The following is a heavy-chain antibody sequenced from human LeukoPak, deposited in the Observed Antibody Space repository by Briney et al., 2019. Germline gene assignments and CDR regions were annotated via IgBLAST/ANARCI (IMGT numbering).Heavy chain of an antibody. Sequence: ASVKVSCKASGYTFTSYYMHWVRQAPGQGLEWMGIINPSGGSTSYAQKFQGRVTMTRDTSTSTVYMELSSLRSEDTAVYYCARATREYDFWSGYYSNWFDPWGQGTLVTVSS. J-gene: IGHJ5*02. V-gene: IGHV1-46*01. D-gene: IGHD3-3*01. CDR3: ARATREYDFWSGYYSNWFDP. CDR2: INPSGGST. CDR1: GYTFTSYY.